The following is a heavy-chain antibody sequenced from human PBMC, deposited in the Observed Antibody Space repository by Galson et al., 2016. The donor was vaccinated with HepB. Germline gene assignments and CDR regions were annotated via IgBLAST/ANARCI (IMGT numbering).Heavy chain of an antibody. CDR2: INTNTGKS. V-gene: IGHV7-4-1*02. CDR3: ARDMGYCSSTSCYVTAFDM. J-gene: IGHJ3*02. D-gene: IGHD2-2*01. Sequence: SVKVSCKASGYSVTTYAMNWVRQAPGQGLEWMGWINTNTGKSTYAQAFTGRFVFSLDTSVSTTYLQISGLKAEDTAVYYCARDMGYCSSTSCYVTAFDMWGQGILVTVSS. CDR1: GYSVTTYA.